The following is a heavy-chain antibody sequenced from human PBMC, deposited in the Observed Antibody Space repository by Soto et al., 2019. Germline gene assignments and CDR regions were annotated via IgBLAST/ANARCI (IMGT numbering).Heavy chain of an antibody. CDR2: IYYSGST. V-gene: IGHV4-30-4*01. Sequence: SETLSLTCTVSGGSISSGDYYWSWIRQPPGKGLEWIGYIYYSGSTYYNPSLKSRVTISVDTSKNQFSLKLSSVTAADTAVYYCARDGARGLLWFWGQGTLVTVS. D-gene: IGHD3-10*01. CDR1: GGSISSGDYY. J-gene: IGHJ4*02. CDR3: ARDGARGLLWF.